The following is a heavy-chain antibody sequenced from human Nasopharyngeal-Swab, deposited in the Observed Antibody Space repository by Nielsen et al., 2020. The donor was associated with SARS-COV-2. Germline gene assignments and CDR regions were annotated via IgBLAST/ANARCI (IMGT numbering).Heavy chain of an antibody. CDR1: GGSISDDH. Sequence: SEILSLTCTVAGGSISDDHWSWIRQPPGKGLEWIGHTYDSGAINHNPSLKSRLTLSLDTSMSHFSLKLSSVTAADTAVYYCATYFVGRGGRGYWGQGTLVTVSS. V-gene: IGHV4-59*01. CDR2: TYDSGAI. D-gene: IGHD3-9*01. CDR3: ATYFVGRGGRGY. J-gene: IGHJ4*02.